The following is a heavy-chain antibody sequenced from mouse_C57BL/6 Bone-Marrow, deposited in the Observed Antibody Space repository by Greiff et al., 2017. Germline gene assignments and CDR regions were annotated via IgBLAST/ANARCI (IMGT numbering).Heavy chain of an antibody. J-gene: IGHJ3*01. CDR3: ARSGDYYGSRAWFAY. V-gene: IGHV1-55*01. CDR2: IYPGSGST. D-gene: IGHD1-1*01. CDR1: GYTFTSYW. Sequence: VQLQQPGAELVKPGASVKMSCKASGYTFTSYWITWVKQRPGQGLEWIGDIYPGSGSTNYNEKFKSKATLTVDTSSSTAYMQLSSLTSEDSAVYYCARSGDYYGSRAWFAYWCQGTLVTVSA.